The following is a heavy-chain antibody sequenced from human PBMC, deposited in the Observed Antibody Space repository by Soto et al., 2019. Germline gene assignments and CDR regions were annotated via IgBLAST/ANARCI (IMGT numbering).Heavy chain of an antibody. CDR1: GGTFRSYA. J-gene: IGHJ6*02. CDR3: ARGLETNYFSRVDG. Sequence: QVQLVQSGAEVREPGSSVKVSCEASGGTFRSYAINWVRQAPGQGLEWMGGIIPMFGKANYAEKFLGSVPITPDEATRTAYMEVRSLKSEDTAVYSCARGLETNYFSRVDGWGLGTTVTVSS. CDR2: IIPMFGKA. D-gene: IGHD2-8*01. V-gene: IGHV1-69*01.